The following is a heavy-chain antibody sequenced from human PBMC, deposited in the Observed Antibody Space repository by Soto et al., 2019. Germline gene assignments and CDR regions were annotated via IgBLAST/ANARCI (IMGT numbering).Heavy chain of an antibody. CDR2: TFYRSRWYS. D-gene: IGHD3-9*01. V-gene: IGHV6-1*01. CDR1: GDSVSTNSGA. Sequence: SQTLSLTCAISGDSVSTNSGAWTWIRQSPSRGLEWLGRTFYRSRWYSDYADSVKGRININSDTSKNQFSLQLSSVTPEDTAVYYCARAGSTMYRLHPHFEYWGQGTLVTVSS. CDR3: ARAGSTMYRLHPHFEY. J-gene: IGHJ4*02.